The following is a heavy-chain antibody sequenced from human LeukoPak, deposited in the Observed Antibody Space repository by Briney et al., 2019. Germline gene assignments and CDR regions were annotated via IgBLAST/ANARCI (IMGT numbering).Heavy chain of an antibody. CDR2: IRYDGSNK. CDR3: AKGYCSSTSCLDAFDI. CDR1: GFTFSSYV. Sequence: GGSLRLSCASSGFTFSSYVMHWVRQAPAKGLEWLAFIRYDGSNKYYADSVKGRFTISRDNSKNTLYLQMNSLRAEDTAVYYCAKGYCSSTSCLDAFDIWGQGTMVTVSS. D-gene: IGHD2-2*01. J-gene: IGHJ3*02. V-gene: IGHV3-30*02.